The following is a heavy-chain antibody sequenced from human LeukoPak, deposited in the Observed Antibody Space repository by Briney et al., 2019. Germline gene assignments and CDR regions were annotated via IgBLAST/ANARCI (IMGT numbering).Heavy chain of an antibody. CDR1: GFTFSSYA. CDR3: AKLPTY. J-gene: IGHJ4*02. D-gene: IGHD1-7*01. Sequence: GGSLRLSCAASGFTFSSYAMSWVRQAPGKGLEWVSVIYSDGSTYYADSVKGRFTISRDNSKNTPYLQMNSLRPEDTAVYYCAKLPTYWGQGTLVTVSS. CDR2: IYSDGST. V-gene: IGHV3-66*02.